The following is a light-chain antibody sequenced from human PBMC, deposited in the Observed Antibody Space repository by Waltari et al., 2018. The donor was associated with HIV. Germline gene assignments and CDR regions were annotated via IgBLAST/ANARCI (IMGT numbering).Light chain of an antibody. CDR2: RNN. Sequence: QPVLTQSPSASGTPGLRVTISCSASASHVGGNNIPCYQQVPGTAPKPLIYRNNRRPSGVPDRFSGSKSGASASLAISGLQSEDEADYYCAAWDDSLNGPVFGGGTRLTVL. CDR3: AAWDDSLNGPV. V-gene: IGLV1-44*01. J-gene: IGLJ2*01. CDR1: ASHVGGNN.